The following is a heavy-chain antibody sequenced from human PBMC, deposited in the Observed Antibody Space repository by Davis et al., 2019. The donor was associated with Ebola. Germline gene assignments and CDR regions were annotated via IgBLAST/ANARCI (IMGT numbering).Heavy chain of an antibody. CDR1: GYTFTSYG. J-gene: IGHJ6*02. CDR3: ARQARSYYYYGMDV. CDR2: ISAYNGNT. V-gene: IGHV1-18*01. Sequence: AASVKVSCKASGYTFTSYGISWVRQAPGQGLEWMGWISAYNGNTNYAQKLQGRVTITRDTSTSTGYMELRSLRSDDTAVYYCARQARSYYYYGMDVWGQGTTVTVSS.